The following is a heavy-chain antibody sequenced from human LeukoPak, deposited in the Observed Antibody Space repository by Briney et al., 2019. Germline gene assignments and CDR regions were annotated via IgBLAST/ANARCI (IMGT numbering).Heavy chain of an antibody. CDR1: GFTFGDYA. CDR2: LYSGGNT. V-gene: IGHV3-66*04. Sequence: GGSLRLSCTASGFTFGDYAMSWVRQAPGRGLEWVSILYSGGNTYYAGSVKGRFTISRDNSKNTLFLQMTSLRAEDTAVYYCARQRGATVTMYQVYWGQGTLVTVSS. CDR3: ARQRGATVTMYQVY. D-gene: IGHD4-17*01. J-gene: IGHJ4*02.